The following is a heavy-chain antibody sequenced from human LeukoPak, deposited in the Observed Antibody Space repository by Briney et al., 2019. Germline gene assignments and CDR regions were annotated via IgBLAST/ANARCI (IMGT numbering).Heavy chain of an antibody. CDR1: GFTFSTYA. CDR2: LSGDGGST. D-gene: IGHD4-11*01. J-gene: IGHJ4*02. Sequence: GGSLRLSCAASGFTFSTYAMTWVRQAPGKGLEWVSGLSGDGGSTYYADSVKGRFTISRDNSKNTLYLRMNSLGAEDTALYYCAKGLGYSREGIDYWGQGTLVTVSS. V-gene: IGHV3-23*01. CDR3: AKGLGYSREGIDY.